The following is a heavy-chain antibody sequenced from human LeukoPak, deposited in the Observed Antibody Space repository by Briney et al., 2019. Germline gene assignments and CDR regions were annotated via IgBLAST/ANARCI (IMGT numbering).Heavy chain of an antibody. J-gene: IGHJ5*02. CDR3: TSVTGLNWFDP. CDR2: IYYSGST. CDR1: GGSISSYY. D-gene: IGHD2/OR15-2a*01. Sequence: KPSETLSLTCTVSGGSISSYYWSWIRQRPGKGLEWIGYIYYSGSTNYNPSLKSRVTISVDTSKNQFSLKLSSVTATDTAVYYCTSVTGLNWFDPWGQGTLVTVSS. V-gene: IGHV4-59*01.